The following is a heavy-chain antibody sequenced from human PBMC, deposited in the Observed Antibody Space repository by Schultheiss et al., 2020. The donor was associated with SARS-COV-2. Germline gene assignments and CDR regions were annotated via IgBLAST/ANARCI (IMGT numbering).Heavy chain of an antibody. Sequence: GESLKISCPASGFTFSSYGMRWVRQAPGKGLEWVAVIWYDGSNKYYADSVKGRFTISRDNSKNTLYLQMNSLRAEDTAVYYCARDFAPGGSYSDYWGQGTLVTVSS. V-gene: IGHV3-33*01. CDR2: IWYDGSNK. CDR1: GFTFSSYG. CDR3: ARDFAPGGSYSDY. J-gene: IGHJ4*02. D-gene: IGHD1-26*01.